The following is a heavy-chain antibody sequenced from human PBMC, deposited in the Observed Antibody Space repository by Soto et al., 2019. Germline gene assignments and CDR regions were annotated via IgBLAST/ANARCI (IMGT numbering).Heavy chain of an antibody. J-gene: IGHJ4*02. D-gene: IGHD4-4*01. V-gene: IGHV2-5*02. CDR2: IYWDDDK. Sequence: SGPTLVNPTQTLTLTCSFSGFSLSTTGVAVGWIRQPPGKALECLVLIYWDDDKRYSPSLKSRLTITRDTSKNQVVLTMTDMDPVDTATYYCAHRVDYRGSSNTGYFDYWGQGTLVTVSS. CDR3: AHRVDYRGSSNTGYFDY. CDR1: GFSLSTTGVA.